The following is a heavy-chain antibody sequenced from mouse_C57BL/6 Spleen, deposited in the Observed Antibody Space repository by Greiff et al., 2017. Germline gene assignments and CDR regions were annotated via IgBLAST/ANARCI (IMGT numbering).Heavy chain of an antibody. CDR2: IDPNSGGT. J-gene: IGHJ4*01. D-gene: IGHD1-1*02. V-gene: IGHV1-72*01. CDR1: GYTFTSYW. CDR3: ASEEPYGAMDY. Sequence: KESCTASGYTFTSYWMHWVKQRPGRGLEWIGWIDPNSGGTKYNEKFMSKATLTVDKPSSTAYMQLSSLTSEDSAVYYCASEEPYGAMDYWGQGTSVTVSS.